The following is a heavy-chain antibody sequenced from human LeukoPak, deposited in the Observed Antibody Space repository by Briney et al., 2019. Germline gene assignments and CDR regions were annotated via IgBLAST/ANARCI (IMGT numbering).Heavy chain of an antibody. Sequence: PGGSLRLSCAASGFTVSSNYMSWVRQAPGKGLEWVSVIYSGGGTYYADSVKGRFTISRDNTKNTLYLQMDGLRVEDTAMYYCARGPMVRGVKDYNYYMDVWGKGTTVTVSS. J-gene: IGHJ6*03. V-gene: IGHV3-53*05. CDR2: IYSGGGT. CDR1: GFTVSSNY. D-gene: IGHD3-10*01. CDR3: ARGPMVRGVKDYNYYMDV.